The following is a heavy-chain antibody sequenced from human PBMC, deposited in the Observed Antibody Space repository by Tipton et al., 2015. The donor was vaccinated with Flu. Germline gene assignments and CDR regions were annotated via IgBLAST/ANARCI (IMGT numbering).Heavy chain of an antibody. J-gene: IGHJ4*02. CDR1: GGSFSGHY. Sequence: TLSLTCAVYGGSFSGHYWSWIRRPPGKGLEWIGEINQSGSTNSNPSLKSRVTISVDTSKNQFSLKVTSLTAADTAVYYCARSTYYYGSGSSDYWGQGTLVTVSS. CDR3: ARSTYYYGSGSSDY. V-gene: IGHV4-34*01. CDR2: INQSGST. D-gene: IGHD3-10*01.